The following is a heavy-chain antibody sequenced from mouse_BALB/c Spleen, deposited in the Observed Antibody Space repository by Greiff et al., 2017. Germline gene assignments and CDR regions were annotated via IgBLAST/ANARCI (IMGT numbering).Heavy chain of an antibody. CDR3: ARGGYYGNYYAMDY. CDR2: ISSGGST. J-gene: IGHJ4*01. V-gene: IGHV5-6-5*01. Sequence: VQLKESGGGLVKPGGSLKLSCAASGFTFSSYAMSWVRQTPEKRLEWVASISSGGSTYYPDSVKGRFTISRDNARNILYLQMSSLRSEDTAMYYCARGGYYGNYYAMDYWGQGTSVTVSS. CDR1: GFTFSSYA. D-gene: IGHD2-1*01.